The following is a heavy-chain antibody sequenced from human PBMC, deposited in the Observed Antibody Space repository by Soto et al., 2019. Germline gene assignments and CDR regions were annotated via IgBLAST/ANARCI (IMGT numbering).Heavy chain of an antibody. CDR2: IFSVGTT. Sequence: GGSLRLSCAASGVAVTSNYMTWVRQAPGKGLEWVSVIFSVGTTYYADSVKGRFTISRDNSKNTLYLQMNSLRAEDTAVYYCAKGYYYGSGSYYNPPFAWGQGTLVTVSS. V-gene: IGHV3-53*05. D-gene: IGHD3-10*01. CDR3: AKGYYYGSGSYYNPPFA. J-gene: IGHJ5*02. CDR1: GVAVTSNY.